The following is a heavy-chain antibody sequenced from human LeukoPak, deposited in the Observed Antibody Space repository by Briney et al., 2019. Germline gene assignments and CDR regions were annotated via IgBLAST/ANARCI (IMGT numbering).Heavy chain of an antibody. CDR2: ISYDGSNK. CDR1: GFTFSSYG. Sequence: GGSLRLSRAASGFTFSSYGMHWVRQAPGKGLEWVAVISYDGSNKYYADSVKGRFTISRDNSKNTLYLQMNSLRAEDTAVYYCAKKRRQVWFGEDYYGMDVWGKGTTVTVSS. J-gene: IGHJ6*04. D-gene: IGHD3-10*01. CDR3: AKKRRQVWFGEDYYGMDV. V-gene: IGHV3-30*18.